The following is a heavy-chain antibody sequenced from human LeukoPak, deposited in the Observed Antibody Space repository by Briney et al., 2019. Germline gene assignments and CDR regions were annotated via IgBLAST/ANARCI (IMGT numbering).Heavy chain of an antibody. J-gene: IGHJ5*02. CDR1: GYSFTTYW. D-gene: IGHD3-9*01. Sequence: AESLKISCKASGYSFTTYWIGWVRQMPGKGLEWMGIIYPGDSDTRYSPSFQGQVTISADKSISTAYVQWSSLKASDTAMYYCARLYDILTSNSFDPWGQGTLVTVSS. V-gene: IGHV5-51*01. CDR3: ARLYDILTSNSFDP. CDR2: IYPGDSDT.